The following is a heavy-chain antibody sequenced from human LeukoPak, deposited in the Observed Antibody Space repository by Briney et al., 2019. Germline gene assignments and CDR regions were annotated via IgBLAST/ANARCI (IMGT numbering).Heavy chain of an antibody. CDR3: ANFKAI. Sequence: GGSPRLSCAASGFTFSSYVMTWVRQAPGKGLEWVSAISESGGGTYYADSVKGRFTISRDNSKNTLYLQMNSLRAEDTAIYYCANFKAIWGQGTLVTVSS. CDR2: ISESGGGT. CDR1: GFTFSSYV. V-gene: IGHV3-23*01. J-gene: IGHJ4*02. D-gene: IGHD2-2*01.